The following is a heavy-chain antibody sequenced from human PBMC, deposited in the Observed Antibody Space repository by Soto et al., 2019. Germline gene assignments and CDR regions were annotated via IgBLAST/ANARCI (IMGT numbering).Heavy chain of an antibody. D-gene: IGHD2-8*01. J-gene: IGHJ4*02. CDR3: ARGSDSYCTNGVCPYGYFDY. Sequence: QVQLVQSGAEVKKPGSSVKVSCKASGGTFSSYAISWVRQAPGQGLEWMGGIIPIFGTANYAQKFQGRVTITADKSTRTDYMELSSQRSEDTAVYYCARGSDSYCTNGVCPYGYFDYWGQGTLVTVSS. V-gene: IGHV1-69*06. CDR1: GGTFSSYA. CDR2: IIPIFGTA.